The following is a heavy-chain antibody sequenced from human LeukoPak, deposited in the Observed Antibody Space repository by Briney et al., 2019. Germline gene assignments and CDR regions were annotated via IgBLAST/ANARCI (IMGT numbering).Heavy chain of an antibody. D-gene: IGHD2-8*01. J-gene: IGHJ4*02. CDR2: ISGSGGDT. CDR1: GFTFSSYA. V-gene: IGHV3-23*01. Sequence: GGSLRLSCAASGFTFSSYAMSWVRQAPGKGLEWVSGISGSGGDTYYADSVKGRFTISRDNSKNALYLQMNSLRAEDTAVYYCAKDRSCTNNICHGDFDYWGQGTLVTVSS. CDR3: AKDRSCTNNICHGDFDY.